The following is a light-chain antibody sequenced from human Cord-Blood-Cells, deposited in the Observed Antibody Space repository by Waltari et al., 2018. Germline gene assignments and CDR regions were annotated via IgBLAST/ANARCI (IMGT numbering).Light chain of an antibody. CDR1: QSVSSN. CDR3: QQYNNWWT. CDR2: GAS. J-gene: IGKJ1*01. Sequence: EIVMTQSPATLSVSPGERATLSCRASQSVSSNLAWYQQKPGQAPRLLIYGASTRATGSPARFSGSGSGTEFTLAISSLQSEDFAVYYRQQYNNWWTFGQGTKVEIK. V-gene: IGKV3-15*01.